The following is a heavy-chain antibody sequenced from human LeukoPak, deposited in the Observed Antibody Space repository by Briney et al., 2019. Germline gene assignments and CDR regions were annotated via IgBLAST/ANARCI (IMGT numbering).Heavy chain of an antibody. J-gene: IGHJ4*02. D-gene: IGHD6-13*01. V-gene: IGHV3-33*01. Sequence: SGGSLRLSCAASAFTFSTYGMHWVRQAPGKGLEWVAVIWYDGSNKYYADSVKGRFTISRDNSKNTLYLQMNSLRAEDTAVYHCARQVGGKYLAGIFDYWGQGTLVTVSS. CDR3: ARQVGGKYLAGIFDY. CDR2: IWYDGSNK. CDR1: AFTFSTYG.